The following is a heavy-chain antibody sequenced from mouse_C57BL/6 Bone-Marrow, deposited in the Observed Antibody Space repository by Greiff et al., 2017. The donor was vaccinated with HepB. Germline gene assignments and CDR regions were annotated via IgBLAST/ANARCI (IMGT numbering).Heavy chain of an antibody. CDR3: AGDYYGSSYDYFDY. V-gene: IGHV1-55*01. D-gene: IGHD1-1*01. CDR2: IYPGSGST. J-gene: IGHJ2*01. Sequence: QVQLQQPGAELVKPGASVKMSCKASGYTFTSYWITWVKQRPGQGLEWIGDIYPGSGSTNYNEKFKSKATLTVDTSSSTAYMKLSSLTSEDSAVYYCAGDYYGSSYDYFDYWGQGTTLTVSS. CDR1: GYTFTSYW.